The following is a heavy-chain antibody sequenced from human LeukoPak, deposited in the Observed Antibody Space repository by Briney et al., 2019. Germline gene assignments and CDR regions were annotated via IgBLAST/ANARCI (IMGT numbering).Heavy chain of an antibody. J-gene: IGHJ4*02. V-gene: IGHV3-30*04. Sequence: GRSLRLSCAASGFTFSSYAMHWVRQAPGKGLEWVAVISYDGSNKYYADSVKGRFTISRDNSKNTLYLQMNSLRAEDTAVYYCAREPSGWYYFGYWGQGTLVTVSS. CDR1: GFTFSSYA. D-gene: IGHD6-19*01. CDR3: AREPSGWYYFGY. CDR2: ISYDGSNK.